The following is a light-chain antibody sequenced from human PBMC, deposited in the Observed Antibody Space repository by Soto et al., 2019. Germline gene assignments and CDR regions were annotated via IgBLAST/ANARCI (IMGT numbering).Light chain of an antibody. CDR1: SSDVENYIL. CDR3: SSYTASNTYV. CDR2: EAT. J-gene: IGLJ1*01. Sequence: QSALAQPSFVYGSPGQSITITCTGTSSDVENYILISWYQHHPGKVPKGVIFEATKRPSWVSARFSGSKSGNTASLKISGLQAEDEADYYCSSYTASNTYVFGSGTKVTVL. V-gene: IGLV2-23*01.